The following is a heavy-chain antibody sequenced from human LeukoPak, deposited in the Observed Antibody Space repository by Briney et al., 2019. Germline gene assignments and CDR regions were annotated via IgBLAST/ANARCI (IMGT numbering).Heavy chain of an antibody. D-gene: IGHD5-18*01. Sequence: GGSLRLSCVASGFTFDDYAMHWVRQGPGKGLEWVSLISGDGGSTYYASSVKGRFTISRDSSKNSLYLQMNSLRTEDTALYYCTKVNVLKAMKTAFDIWGQGTMVTVSS. CDR1: GFTFDDYA. V-gene: IGHV3-43*02. CDR3: TKVNVLKAMKTAFDI. J-gene: IGHJ3*02. CDR2: ISGDGGST.